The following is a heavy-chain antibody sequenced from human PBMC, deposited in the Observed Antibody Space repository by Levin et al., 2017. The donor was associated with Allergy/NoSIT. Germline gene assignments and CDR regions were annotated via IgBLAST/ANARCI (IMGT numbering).Heavy chain of an antibody. Sequence: PSETLSLTCVTSGFSFSSYSMVWVRQAPGRGLEWLASISTSSHSSDINYADSVKGRFTISRDNAKKGMYLQMNTLRHADTSLYFCAKSRTAVHDTKLEYRAHYDAMDVWGPGTPVTFSS. CDR2: ISTSSHSSDI. CDR3: AKSRTAVHDTKLEYRAHYDAMDV. V-gene: IGHV3-21*01. J-gene: IGHJ6*01. CDR1: GFSFSSYS. D-gene: IGHD3-3*01.